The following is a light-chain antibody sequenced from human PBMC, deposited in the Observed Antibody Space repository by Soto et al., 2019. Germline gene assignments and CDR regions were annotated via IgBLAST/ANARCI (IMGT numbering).Light chain of an antibody. CDR3: QQYGSSPYT. CDR1: QSVGISY. J-gene: IGKJ2*01. Sequence: IVLTQSPGTLSLSPGERATLSCRASQSVGISYLAWYQQKPGQAPRLLIYGASSRATGIPDRFSGSGSGTDFTLSISRLEPEDFAGFYCQQYGSSPYTFGQGTKLEIK. CDR2: GAS. V-gene: IGKV3-20*01.